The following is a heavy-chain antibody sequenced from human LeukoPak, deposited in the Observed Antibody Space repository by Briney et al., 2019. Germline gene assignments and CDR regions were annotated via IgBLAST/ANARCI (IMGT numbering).Heavy chain of an antibody. CDR1: GFTFSSYS. J-gene: IGHJ4*02. Sequence: GGSLRLSCAASGFTFSSYSMNWVRQAPGKGLEWVSYISSSSSTIYYADSVKGRFTISRDNAKNSLYLQMNSLRAEDTAVYYCARHLVVATYDYWGQGTLVTVSS. V-gene: IGHV3-48*01. D-gene: IGHD2-21*01. CDR2: ISSSSSTI. CDR3: ARHLVVATYDY.